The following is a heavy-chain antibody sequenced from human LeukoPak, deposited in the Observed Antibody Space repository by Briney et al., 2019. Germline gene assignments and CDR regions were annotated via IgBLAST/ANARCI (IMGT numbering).Heavy chain of an antibody. CDR1: GFTYANYA. CDR3: AKGDRGHCTGVKCYPFDY. CDR2: ITGAGGRGGI. J-gene: IGHJ4*02. D-gene: IGHD2-8*02. Sequence: PGGSLRRSCVAPGFTYANYAMNWVRHAPGKRLEWGASITGAGGRGGIYYADSVKGRFTISRDNSKNTLFLQMSSLRAEDTAVYHCAKGDRGHCTGVKCYPFDYWGQGTVVTVSS. V-gene: IGHV3-23*01.